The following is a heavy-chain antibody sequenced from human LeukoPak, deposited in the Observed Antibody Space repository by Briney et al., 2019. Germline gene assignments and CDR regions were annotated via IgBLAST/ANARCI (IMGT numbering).Heavy chain of an antibody. CDR2: IYTSGST. V-gene: IGHV4-39*02. J-gene: IGHJ3*02. CDR3: ARANSSGWYHPNAFDI. D-gene: IGHD6-19*01. Sequence: SETLSLTCTVSGGSISSSSYYWGWIRQPPGKGLEWIGRIYTSGSTNYNPSLKSRLTISVDTSKNHFSLKLSSVTVADTAVYYCARANSSGWYHPNAFDIWGQGTMVTVSS. CDR1: GGSISSSSYY.